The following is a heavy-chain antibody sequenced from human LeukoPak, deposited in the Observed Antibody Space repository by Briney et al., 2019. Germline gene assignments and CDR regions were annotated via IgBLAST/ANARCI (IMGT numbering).Heavy chain of an antibody. Sequence: SETLSLTCTVSGGSISRYYWSWIRQPPGKGLEWIGYIFFSGTTNYNPSLKSRVTISVDTSKNQFSLKMTSVTAADTAVYFCARVGSGGAWFDFWGQGTLVTVSS. CDR3: ARVGSGGAWFDF. D-gene: IGHD6-19*01. CDR2: IFFSGTT. J-gene: IGHJ4*02. CDR1: GGSISRYY. V-gene: IGHV4-59*01.